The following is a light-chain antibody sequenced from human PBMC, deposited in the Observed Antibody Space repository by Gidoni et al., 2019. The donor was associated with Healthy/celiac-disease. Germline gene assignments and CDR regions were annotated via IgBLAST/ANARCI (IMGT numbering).Light chain of an antibody. CDR2: DAS. Sequence: EIVLTQSPATLSLSPGERATLSCRASQSVSSYLAWYQQKPGQAPRLLIYDASNRATGIPARFSGSGSGTDFTLTISSLEPEDFAVYYCQQRSNWSWTFGQXTKLEIK. V-gene: IGKV3-11*01. CDR3: QQRSNWSWT. CDR1: QSVSSY. J-gene: IGKJ2*02.